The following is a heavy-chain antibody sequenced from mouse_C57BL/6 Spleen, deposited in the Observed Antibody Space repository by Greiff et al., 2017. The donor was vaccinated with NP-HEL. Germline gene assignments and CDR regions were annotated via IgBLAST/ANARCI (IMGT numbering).Heavy chain of an antibody. J-gene: IGHJ3*01. V-gene: IGHV14-4*01. D-gene: IGHD1-1*01. CDR1: GFNIKDDY. CDR2: IDPENGDT. CDR3: TYYYGSSYGWFAY. Sequence: VQLQQSGAELVRPGASVKLSCTASGFNIKDDYMHWVKQRPEQGLEWIGWIDPENGDTEYASKFQGKATITADTSSNTAYLQLSSLTSEDTAVYYCTYYYGSSYGWFAYWGQGTLVTVSA.